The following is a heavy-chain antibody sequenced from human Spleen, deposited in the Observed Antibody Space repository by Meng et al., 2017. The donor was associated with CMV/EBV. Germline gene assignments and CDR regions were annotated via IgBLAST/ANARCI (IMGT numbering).Heavy chain of an antibody. J-gene: IGHJ3*02. CDR3: ARGELRATGRAFDI. CDR1: VGSISSGSYY. CDR2: SYYSGST. V-gene: IGHV4-31*03. D-gene: IGHD1-7*01. Sequence: SETLSLTCSVSVGSISSGSYYWTWIRQHPGKGLEWIGYSYYSGSTSYNPSLKSRVTISVDGSKNQFSLKLTSVTVADTAVYYCARGELRATGRAFDIWGQGSMVTVSS.